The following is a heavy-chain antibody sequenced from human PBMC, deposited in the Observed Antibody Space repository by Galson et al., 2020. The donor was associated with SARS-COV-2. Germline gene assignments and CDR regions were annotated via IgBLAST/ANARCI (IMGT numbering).Heavy chain of an antibody. CDR1: GDSITSNTYY. Sequence: ASETLSLTCSVSGDSITSNTYYWGWIRQSPGKGLEWIGSIYYSGITYSSPSLKGRLTISVDTSKNQFSLQLRSVTAADTAVYYCARHAVDLTMIRGSWFDSWGPGTLVSFSS. J-gene: IGHJ5*01. CDR2: IYYSGIT. V-gene: IGHV4-39*01. D-gene: IGHD3-10*01. CDR3: ARHAVDLTMIRGSWFDS.